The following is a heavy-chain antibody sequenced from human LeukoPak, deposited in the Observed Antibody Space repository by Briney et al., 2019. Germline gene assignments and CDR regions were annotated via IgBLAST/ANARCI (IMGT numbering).Heavy chain of an antibody. Sequence: ASVKVSCKVSGYTLTELSMHWLRQGPGKGLEWMGGFDPEDGETIYAQKFQGRVTMTEDTSTDTAYMELSSLRSEDTAVYYCATLLGGGWYEYWFDPWGQGTLVTVSS. CDR3: ATLLGGGWYEYWFDP. J-gene: IGHJ5*02. D-gene: IGHD6-19*01. V-gene: IGHV1-24*01. CDR2: FDPEDGET. CDR1: GYTLTELS.